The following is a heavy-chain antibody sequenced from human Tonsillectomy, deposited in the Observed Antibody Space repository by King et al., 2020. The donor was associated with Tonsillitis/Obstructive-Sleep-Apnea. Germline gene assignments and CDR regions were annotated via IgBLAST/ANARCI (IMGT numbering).Heavy chain of an antibody. CDR1: RFTFGDYA. CDR2: IRSKAYGGTT. V-gene: IGHV3-49*04. J-gene: IGHJ3*02. Sequence: VQLVESGEGLVQPGRSLRLSCTASRFTFGDYAMSWVRQAPGKGLEWVGFIRSKAYGGTTKYAASVQGRFTISRDDSKSIAYLQMNNLKTEDTAVYYCTSDIAARPDDAFDIWGQGTMVTVSS. D-gene: IGHD6-6*01. CDR3: TSDIAARPDDAFDI.